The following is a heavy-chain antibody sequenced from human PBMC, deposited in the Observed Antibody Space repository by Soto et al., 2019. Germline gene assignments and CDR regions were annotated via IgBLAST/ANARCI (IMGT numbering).Heavy chain of an antibody. D-gene: IGHD2-15*01. CDR1: GFSLSISEVG. CDR2: IYWDDDK. CDR3: AHRGDDVVVAATPSNYFDY. V-gene: IGHV2-5*02. J-gene: IGHJ4*02. Sequence: SGPTLVNPTQTLTLTCTFSGFSLSISEVGVGWIRQPPGKALEWLALIYWDDDKRYSPSLKSRLTITKNTSKNQVVLTMTNMDPVDTATYYCAHRGDDVVVAATPSNYFDYWGQGTLVTVSS.